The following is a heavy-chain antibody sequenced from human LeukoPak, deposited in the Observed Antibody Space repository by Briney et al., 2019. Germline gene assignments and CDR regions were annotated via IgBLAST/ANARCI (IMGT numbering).Heavy chain of an antibody. V-gene: IGHV4-30-4*01. D-gene: IGHD4-17*01. J-gene: IGHJ3*02. CDR1: GASISSSDYY. Sequence: PSETLSLTCSVSGASISSSDYYWNWIRQPPGKDLEWIGYIYDSGSTYYTPSLLSRVSMSVDTSMNQFSLKLTSVTAADTAVYYCVGCSLDYADIPDAFHIWGRGTLVAVSS. CDR3: VGCSLDYADIPDAFHI. CDR2: IYDSGST.